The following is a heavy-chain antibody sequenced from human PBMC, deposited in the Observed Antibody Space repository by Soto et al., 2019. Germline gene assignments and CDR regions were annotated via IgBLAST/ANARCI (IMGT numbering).Heavy chain of an antibody. D-gene: IGHD3-3*01. CDR3: ARDLPYYDFWSGYYIHYGMDV. J-gene: IGHJ6*01. CDR1: GGSFSGYY. CDR2: INHSGST. V-gene: IGHV4-34*01. Sequence: SETLSLACAVYGGSFSGYYWSWIRQPPGKGLEWIGEINHSGSTNYNPSLKSRVTISVDTSKNQFSLKLSSVTAADTAVYYCARDLPYYDFWSGYYIHYGMDVWGQGTTVTVSS.